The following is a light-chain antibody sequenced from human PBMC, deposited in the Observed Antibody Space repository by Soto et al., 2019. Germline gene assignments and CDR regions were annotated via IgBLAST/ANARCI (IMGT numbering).Light chain of an antibody. CDR2: GAS. CDR3: LQYNNWPPWT. J-gene: IGKJ1*01. V-gene: IGKV3-15*01. Sequence: EIVMTQSPATLSVSPGERATLSCRASQRVGGKLAWYQQRPGQAPRLLISGASTRATGVPARFSGSGSGTEFTLTISSLQSEDFGVYYCLQYNNWPPWTFGQGTIVEIK. CDR1: QRVGGK.